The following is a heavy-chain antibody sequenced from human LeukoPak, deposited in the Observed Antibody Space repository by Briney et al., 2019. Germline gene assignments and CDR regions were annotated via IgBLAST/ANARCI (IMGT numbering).Heavy chain of an antibody. CDR1: GGSISSYY. CDR3: AREGGYGSGPFDY. D-gene: IGHD3-10*01. Sequence: SETLSLTCTVSGGSISSYYWSWIRQPPGKGLEWIGYIYYSGSTNYNPSLKSRVTIPVDTSKNQFSLKLSSVTAADTAVYYCAREGGYGSGPFDYWGQGTLVTVSS. J-gene: IGHJ4*02. V-gene: IGHV4-59*01. CDR2: IYYSGST.